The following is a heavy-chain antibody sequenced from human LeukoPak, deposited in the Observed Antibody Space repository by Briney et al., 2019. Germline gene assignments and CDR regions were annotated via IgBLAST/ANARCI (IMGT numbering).Heavy chain of an antibody. J-gene: IGHJ4*02. CDR3: TTGLDYYDSSGYY. CDR2: IKSKTDGGTT. D-gene: IGHD3-22*01. V-gene: IGHV3-15*01. CDR1: GFTFSSYA. Sequence: GGSLRLSCAVSGFTFSSYAMSWVRQAPGKGLEWVGRIKSKTDGGTTDYAAPVKGRFTISRDDSKNTLYLQMNSLKTEDTAVYYCTTGLDYYDSSGYYWGQGTLVTVSS.